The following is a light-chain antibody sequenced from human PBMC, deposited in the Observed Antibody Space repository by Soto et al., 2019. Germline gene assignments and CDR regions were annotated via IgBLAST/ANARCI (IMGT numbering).Light chain of an antibody. J-gene: IGLJ1*01. Sequence: QSALTQPASVSGSPGQSITISCTGTSSDVGGYNYVSWYQQHPGKAPKLMIYEVSNRPSGVSNRFSGSKSGNTASLTISGLQAEDEADYYCSLYKSSSTLGVFGTGTKVTVL. V-gene: IGLV2-14*01. CDR2: EVS. CDR3: SLYKSSSTLGV. CDR1: SSDVGGYNY.